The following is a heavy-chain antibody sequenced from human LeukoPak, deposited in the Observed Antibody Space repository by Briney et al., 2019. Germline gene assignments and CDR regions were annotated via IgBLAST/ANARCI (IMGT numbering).Heavy chain of an antibody. J-gene: IGHJ4*02. V-gene: IGHV3-53*01. Sequence: AGGSLRLSCAASGFTVSSNYMSWVRQAPGKGLVWVSVIYSGGSTYYADSVKGRFTISRDNSKNTLYLQMNSLRAEDTAVYYCARFYSSSSSSYYFDYWGQGTLVTVSS. CDR2: IYSGGST. CDR3: ARFYSSSSSSYYFDY. CDR1: GFTVSSNY. D-gene: IGHD6-6*01.